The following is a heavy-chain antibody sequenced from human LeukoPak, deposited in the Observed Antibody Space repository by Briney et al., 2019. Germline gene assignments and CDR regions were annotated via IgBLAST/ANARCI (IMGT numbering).Heavy chain of an antibody. CDR1: GDSISSYY. CDR2: IYHSGST. D-gene: IGHD6-13*01. V-gene: IGHV4-59*01. CDR3: ATGYSSTWYYFDY. J-gene: IGHJ4*02. Sequence: SETLSLTCTVSGDSISSYYWSWIRQPPGKGLEWSGYIYHSGSTNYNPSLKSRVTISADTSKDQFSLKLASVTAAGTAVYYCATGYSSTWYYFDYWGQGTLVTVSS.